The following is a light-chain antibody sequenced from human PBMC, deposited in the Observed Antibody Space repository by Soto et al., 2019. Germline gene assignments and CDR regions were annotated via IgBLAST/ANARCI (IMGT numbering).Light chain of an antibody. CDR2: ATS. CDR3: QQSYSTPTWT. CDR1: QSIASY. J-gene: IGKJ1*01. V-gene: IGKV1-39*01. Sequence: IQMTQSPSSLSASFGDRVTITCRASQSIASYLSWYQQKPGKAPNLLIYATSTLQSGVPSRFSGSGSGTDFTLTISSLQPEDFATYYCQQSYSTPTWTFGQGTKVDIK.